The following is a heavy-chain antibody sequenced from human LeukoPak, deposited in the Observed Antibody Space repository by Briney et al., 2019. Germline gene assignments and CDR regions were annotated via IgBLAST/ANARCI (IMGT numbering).Heavy chain of an antibody. CDR2: IYSGGST. V-gene: IGHV3-66*02. Sequence: GGSLRLSCAASGFTVSSNYMSWVRQAPGKGLEWVSVIYSGGSTYYADSVKGRFTISRDNFKNTLYLQMNSLRAEDTAVYYCARYPDYGDYHDAFDIWGQGTMVTVSS. J-gene: IGHJ3*02. CDR3: ARYPDYGDYHDAFDI. CDR1: GFTVSSNY. D-gene: IGHD4-17*01.